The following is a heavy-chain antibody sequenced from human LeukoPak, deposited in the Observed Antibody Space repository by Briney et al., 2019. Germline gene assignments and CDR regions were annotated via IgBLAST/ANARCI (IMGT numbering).Heavy chain of an antibody. CDR3: ARGRVRYYYDSSGYYHIPYFDY. CDR1: GGSFSGYY. Sequence: SETLSLTCAVYGGSFSGYYWSWIRQPPGKGLEWIGEINHSGSTNYNPSLKSRVTISVDTSKNQFSLKLSSVTAADTAVYYCARGRVRYYYDSSGYYHIPYFDYWGQGTLVTVSS. J-gene: IGHJ4*02. D-gene: IGHD3-22*01. V-gene: IGHV4-34*01. CDR2: INHSGST.